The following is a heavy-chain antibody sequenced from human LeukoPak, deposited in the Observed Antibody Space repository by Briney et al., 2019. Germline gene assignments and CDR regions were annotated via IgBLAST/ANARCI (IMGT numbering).Heavy chain of an antibody. Sequence: PRGSLRLSCAASGFTFSSYSMNWVRQAPGKGLEWVSAISGSGGSTYYADSVKGRFTISRDNSKNTLYLQMNSLRAEDTAVYYCAKVRSDPGLAHPAEYFQHWGQGTLVTVSS. CDR3: AKVRSDPGLAHPAEYFQH. J-gene: IGHJ1*01. CDR2: ISGSGGST. D-gene: IGHD6-13*01. CDR1: GFTFSSYS. V-gene: IGHV3-23*01.